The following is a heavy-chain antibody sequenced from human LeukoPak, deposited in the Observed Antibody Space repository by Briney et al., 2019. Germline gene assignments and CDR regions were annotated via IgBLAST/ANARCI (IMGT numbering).Heavy chain of an antibody. V-gene: IGHV3-66*01. CDR2: IYSGGST. J-gene: IGHJ4*02. CDR3: ARGSGWDFDY. D-gene: IGHD6-19*01. Sequence: TGGSLRLSCAASGFTVSSYYMYWVRQAPGKGLEWVSLIYSGGSTYYADSVKGRFTISRDNSKNTLYLQMNSLRAEDTAVYYCARGSGWDFDYWGQGTLVTVSS. CDR1: GFTVSSYY.